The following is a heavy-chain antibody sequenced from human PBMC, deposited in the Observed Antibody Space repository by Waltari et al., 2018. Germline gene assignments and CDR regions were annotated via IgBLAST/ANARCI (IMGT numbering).Heavy chain of an antibody. D-gene: IGHD6-13*01. V-gene: IGHV3-7*01. J-gene: IGHJ6*02. CDR3: ARDVGYSSSWYQFGHYYYGMDV. CDR1: GFTFSSYW. Sequence: EVQLVESGGGLVQPGGSLRLSCAASGFTFSSYWMSWVRQAPGKGLEWVANIKKDGSEKYYVGSVKGRFTISRGNAKNSLYLEMNSLRAEDTAVYYCARDVGYSSSWYQFGHYYYGMDVWGQGTTVTVSS. CDR2: IKKDGSEK.